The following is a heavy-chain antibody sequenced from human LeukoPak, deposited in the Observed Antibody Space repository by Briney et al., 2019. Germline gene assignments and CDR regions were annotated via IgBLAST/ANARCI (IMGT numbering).Heavy chain of an antibody. Sequence: GGSLRLSCAASGFTFSSYAMTWVRQAPGKGLEWVSAIGGRGDNTYYADSVRGRFTISRDNSKSTLYLQMNSLRAEDTAIYYCAKNGGDSYGTGHFDYWGQGTLVTVYS. J-gene: IGHJ4*02. D-gene: IGHD2-21*02. CDR1: GFTFSSYA. V-gene: IGHV3-23*01. CDR2: IGGRGDNT. CDR3: AKNGGDSYGTGHFDY.